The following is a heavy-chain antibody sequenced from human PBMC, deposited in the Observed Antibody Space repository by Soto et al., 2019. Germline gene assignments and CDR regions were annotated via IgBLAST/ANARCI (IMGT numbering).Heavy chain of an antibody. D-gene: IGHD3-22*01. Sequence: GESLKISCAASGFTFSNYAMSWVRQAPGKGLEWVSAISGSSAGTYYADSVKGRFTISRDNSKNTLYLQMNSLRAEDTAIYHCAKDQRPFYDSSGYYDYWGQGTLVTVSS. CDR1: GFTFSNYA. V-gene: IGHV3-23*01. CDR2: ISGSSAGT. J-gene: IGHJ4*02. CDR3: AKDQRPFYDSSGYYDY.